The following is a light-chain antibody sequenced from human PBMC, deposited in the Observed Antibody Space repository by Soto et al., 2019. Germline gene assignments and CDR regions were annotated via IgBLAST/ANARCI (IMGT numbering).Light chain of an antibody. V-gene: IGKV3-15*01. CDR3: QQYNNWPYT. CDR1: QSVGSN. Sequence: EIVLTHSPATLSVSPGERATLSCRASQSVGSNLAWYQQRPGQPPRLLIYDASTRATDIPARFSGGGSGTEFTLTISSPQSEDFAVYYCQQYNNWPYTFGQWTKLQIK. CDR2: DAS. J-gene: IGKJ2*01.